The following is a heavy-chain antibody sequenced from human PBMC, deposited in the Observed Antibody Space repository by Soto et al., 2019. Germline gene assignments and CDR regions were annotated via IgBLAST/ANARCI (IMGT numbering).Heavy chain of an antibody. J-gene: IGHJ6*02. CDR1: GYTFTGYY. CDR2: INPNSGDT. D-gene: IGHD2-2*01. Sequence: GASVKVSCKASGYTFTGYYMHWVRQAPGQGLEWMGWINPNSGDTNYAQKFQGRVTMTRDTSISTAYMGLSRLRSDDTAVYYCARGGDIVVVPAAISYYYYGMDVWGQGTTVTVS. CDR3: ARGGDIVVVPAAISYYYYGMDV. V-gene: IGHV1-2*02.